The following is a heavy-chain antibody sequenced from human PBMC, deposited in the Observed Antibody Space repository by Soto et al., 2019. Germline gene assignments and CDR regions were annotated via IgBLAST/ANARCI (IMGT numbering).Heavy chain of an antibody. CDR1: GFTFSSYA. D-gene: IGHD1-26*01. CDR3: ATQGELLQYFDS. V-gene: IGHV3-23*01. J-gene: IGHJ4*02. Sequence: GGSLRLSCAASGFTFSSYAMSWVRQAPGKGLEWVSAISGSGGSTYYADSVKGRFTISRDKSKNTLYLQMNSLRAEDTAVYYCATQGELLQYFDSWGQGALVTVSS. CDR2: ISGSGGST.